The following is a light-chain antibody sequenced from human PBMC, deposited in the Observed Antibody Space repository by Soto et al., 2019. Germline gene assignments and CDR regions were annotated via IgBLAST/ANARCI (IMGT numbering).Light chain of an antibody. V-gene: IGKV1-5*03. CDR2: KAS. Sequence: DMQMTQSPSTLSGSVGDRVTITCRASQTISSWLAWYQQKPGKAPKLLIYKASSLKSGVPSRFSGSGSGTEFTLTISSLQPDDFATYYCQQYKSYPWTFGQGTKVDIK. CDR1: QTISSW. J-gene: IGKJ1*01. CDR3: QQYKSYPWT.